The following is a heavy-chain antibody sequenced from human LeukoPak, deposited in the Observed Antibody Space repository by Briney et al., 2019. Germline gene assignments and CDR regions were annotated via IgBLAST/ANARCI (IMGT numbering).Heavy chain of an antibody. D-gene: IGHD3-3*01. CDR1: GGSISSHY. CDR3: ARVYYDFWSGYYRESDYYYYYMDV. J-gene: IGHJ6*03. Sequence: SETLSLTCTVSGGSISSHYWSWIRQPPGKGLEWIGYIYYSGSTNYNPSLKSRVTKSVDTSKNQFSLKLSSVTAADTAVYYCARVYYDFWSGYYRESDYYYYYMDVWGKGTTVTVSS. V-gene: IGHV4-59*11. CDR2: IYYSGST.